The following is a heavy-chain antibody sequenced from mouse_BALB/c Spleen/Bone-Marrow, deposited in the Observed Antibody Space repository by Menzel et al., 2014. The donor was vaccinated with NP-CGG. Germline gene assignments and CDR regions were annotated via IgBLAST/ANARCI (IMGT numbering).Heavy chain of an antibody. CDR3: ARDYDYWYFDV. J-gene: IGHJ1*01. V-gene: IGHV1S81*02. CDR2: INPSNGRT. D-gene: IGHD2-4*01. CDR1: GYTFTSYW. Sequence: VQRVESGAELVKPGASVKLSCKASGYTFTSYWMHWVKQRPGQGLEWIGEINPSNGRTNYNEKFKSKATLTVDKSSSTAYMQLSSLTSEDSAVYYCARDYDYWYFDVWGAGTTVTVSS.